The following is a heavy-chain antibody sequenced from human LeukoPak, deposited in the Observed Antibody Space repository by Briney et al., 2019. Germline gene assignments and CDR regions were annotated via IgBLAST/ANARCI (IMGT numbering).Heavy chain of an antibody. J-gene: IGHJ5*02. CDR3: ARDSRASWGFNWFDP. CDR2: ISAYNGNT. V-gene: IGHV1-18*01. D-gene: IGHD3-16*01. Sequence: GASVKVSCKASGYTFTSYGISWVRQAPGQGLEWMGWISAYNGNTNYAQKLQGRVTMTTGTSTSTAYMELRSLRSDDTAVYYCARDSRASWGFNWFDPWGQGTLVTVSS. CDR1: GYTFTSYG.